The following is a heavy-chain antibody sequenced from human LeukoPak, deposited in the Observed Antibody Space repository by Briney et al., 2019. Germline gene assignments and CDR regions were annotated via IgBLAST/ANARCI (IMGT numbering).Heavy chain of an antibody. CDR3: AKRAPKEYYPMFDP. J-gene: IGHJ5*02. Sequence: GRSLRLSCAASGFTFSSYGMHWVRQAPGKGLEWVAVISYDGSNKYYADSVKGRFTISRDNSKNTLYLQMNSLRAEDTAVYYCAKRAPKEYYPMFDPWGQGTLVTVPS. CDR2: ISYDGSNK. CDR1: GFTFSSYG. D-gene: IGHD3-10*01. V-gene: IGHV3-30*18.